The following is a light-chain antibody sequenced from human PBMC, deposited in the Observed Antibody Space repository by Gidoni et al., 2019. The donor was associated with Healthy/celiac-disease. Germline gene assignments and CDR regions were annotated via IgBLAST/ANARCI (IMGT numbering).Light chain of an antibody. CDR1: QSVLYSSNNKNY. V-gene: IGKV4-1*01. CDR3: QQYYSTPLT. J-gene: IGKJ4*01. CDR2: WAS. Sequence: DIVMTQSPDSLAVSLGERATINCKSSQSVLYSSNNKNYLAWYQQKPGQPPKLRIYWASTRESGVPDRFSGSGSGTDFTLTISSLQAEDVAVYYCQQYYSTPLTFGGXTKVEIK.